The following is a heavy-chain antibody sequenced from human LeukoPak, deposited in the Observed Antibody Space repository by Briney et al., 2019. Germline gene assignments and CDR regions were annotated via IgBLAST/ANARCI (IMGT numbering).Heavy chain of an antibody. CDR1: GGSINSRTYY. J-gene: IGHJ6*03. D-gene: IGHD6-6*01. Sequence: SETLSLTCTVSGGSINSRTYYWGWIRQPPGKGLEWIGTIYYSGTTYYNPSLKSRFTISLDTSKNQFSLKLSSVTAADTAIYYCARDFSSSSTVYYYYYMDVWGKGTTVTVSS. V-gene: IGHV4-39*07. CDR3: ARDFSSSSTVYYYYYMDV. CDR2: IYYSGTT.